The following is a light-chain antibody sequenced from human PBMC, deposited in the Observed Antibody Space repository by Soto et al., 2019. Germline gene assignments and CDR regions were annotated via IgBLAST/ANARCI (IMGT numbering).Light chain of an antibody. J-gene: IGLJ2*01. CDR3: TSYRIGSTPVV. V-gene: IGLV2-8*01. CDR2: EVT. Sequence: QSALTQPPSASGSPGQSVTISCTGASGGVGGYNYVSCFQQHPGKAPKFMIYEVTQRPSGVPDRFSGSKSGNTASLTISGLQADDEAAYFCTSYRIGSTPVVFGGGTKLTVL. CDR1: SGGVGGYNY.